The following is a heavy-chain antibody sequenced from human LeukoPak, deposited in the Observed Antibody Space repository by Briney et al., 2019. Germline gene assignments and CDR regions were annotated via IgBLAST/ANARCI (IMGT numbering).Heavy chain of an antibody. V-gene: IGHV1-8*01. D-gene: IGHD3-22*01. J-gene: IGHJ4*02. Sequence: ASVKVSCKASGYTFTSYDINWVRQATGQGLEWMGWMNPNSGNTGYAQKFQGRVTMTRDTSISTAYMELSRLRSDDTAVYYCARGDYYDSSGYHDLDYWGQGTLVTVSS. CDR1: GYTFTSYD. CDR3: ARGDYYDSSGYHDLDY. CDR2: MNPNSGNT.